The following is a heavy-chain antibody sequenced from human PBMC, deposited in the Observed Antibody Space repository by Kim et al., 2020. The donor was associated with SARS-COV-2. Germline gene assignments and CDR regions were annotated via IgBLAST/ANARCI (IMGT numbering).Heavy chain of an antibody. D-gene: IGHD1-7*01. Sequence: KFQGRVTMTRDTSTSTVYMELSSLRSEDTAVYYCAREPAGITGTQTYFNYWGQGTLVTVSS. CDR3: AREPAGITGTQTYFNY. V-gene: IGHV1-46*01. J-gene: IGHJ4*02.